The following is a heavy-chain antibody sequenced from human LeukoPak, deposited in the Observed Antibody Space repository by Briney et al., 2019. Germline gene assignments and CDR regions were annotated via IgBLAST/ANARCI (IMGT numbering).Heavy chain of an antibody. Sequence: SGGSLRLSCAASGFTFSDHHMEWVRQAPGKGLEWVAVIWYDGSNKYYADSVKGRFTISRDNSKNTLYLQMNSLRAEDTAVYYCARDAVYSSSWQYYWGQGTLVTVSS. CDR2: IWYDGSNK. CDR3: ARDAVYSSSWQYY. D-gene: IGHD6-13*01. CDR1: GFTFSDHH. J-gene: IGHJ4*02. V-gene: IGHV3-33*08.